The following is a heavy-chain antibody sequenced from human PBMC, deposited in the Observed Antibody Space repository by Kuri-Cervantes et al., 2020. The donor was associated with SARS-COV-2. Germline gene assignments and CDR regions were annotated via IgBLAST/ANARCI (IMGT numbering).Heavy chain of an antibody. CDR3: AREFRSFTMIVADAFDI. CDR2: INPNSGGT. D-gene: IGHD3-22*01. J-gene: IGHJ3*02. CDR1: GYTFTGYY. V-gene: IGHV1-2*02. Sequence: ASVKVSCKASGYTFTGYYMHWVRQAPGQGLEWMGWINPNSGGTNYAQKFQGRVTMTRDTSISTAYMELSRLRSDDTAVYYCAREFRSFTMIVADAFDIWGQGTMVTVSS.